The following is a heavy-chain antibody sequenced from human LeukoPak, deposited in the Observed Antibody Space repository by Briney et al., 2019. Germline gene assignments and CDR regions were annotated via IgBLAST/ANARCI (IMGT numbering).Heavy chain of an antibody. CDR1: GFTFTNYA. CDR2: VSYDGSWD. J-gene: IGHJ4*02. CDR3: TREERGYIPAF. V-gene: IGHV3-30*01. Sequence: GGSLRLSCAASGFTFTNYAMHWVRQTPGKGLEWVAFVSYDGSWDSYSDSVKGRFTISRDASKNTLYLQTNSLRAEDTAVYYCTREERGYIPAFWGQGTLVTVSS. D-gene: IGHD3-16*02.